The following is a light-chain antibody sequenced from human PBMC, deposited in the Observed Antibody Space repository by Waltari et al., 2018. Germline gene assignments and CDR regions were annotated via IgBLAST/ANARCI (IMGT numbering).Light chain of an antibody. CDR1: SSDGGDYTY. CDR3: SSYAGSNNFVV. CDR2: EVS. V-gene: IGLV2-8*01. J-gene: IGLJ2*01. Sequence: QSALTQSPPASGSPGQSVTISCTGISSDGGDYTYVSWYQQHPGKAPKVMIYEVSKRPSGVPDRFSGSKSGNTASPTVSGLQAEDEADYYCSSYAGSNNFVVFGGGTKLTVL.